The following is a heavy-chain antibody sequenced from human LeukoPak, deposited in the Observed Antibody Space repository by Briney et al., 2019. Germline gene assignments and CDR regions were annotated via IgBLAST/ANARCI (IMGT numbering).Heavy chain of an antibody. CDR1: GGSISSYY. CDR3: AREFSSVASAGTDY. CDR2: IYASGGA. Sequence: PSETLSLTCTVTGGSISSYYWSWIRQPAAKALEWIGRIYASGGANYNPSLKSRVTMSVDTSKNQLSLKVSSVTAADTAVYYCAREFSSVASAGTDYWGQGTLVTVSS. D-gene: IGHD6-13*01. V-gene: IGHV4-4*07. J-gene: IGHJ4*02.